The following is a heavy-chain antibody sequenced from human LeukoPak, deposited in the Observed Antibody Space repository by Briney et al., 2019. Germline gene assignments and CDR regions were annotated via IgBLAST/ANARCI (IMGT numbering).Heavy chain of an antibody. Sequence: PSETLSLTCTVSGGSISSYYWSWIRQPPGKGLEWIGYIYYSGSTNYNPSLKSRVTISVDTSKNQFSLKLTSVTAADTAVYYCARTDYYDSSGYYYGFDYWGQGTLVTVSS. V-gene: IGHV4-59*01. CDR1: GGSISSYY. J-gene: IGHJ4*02. CDR3: ARTDYYDSSGYYYGFDY. CDR2: IYYSGST. D-gene: IGHD3-22*01.